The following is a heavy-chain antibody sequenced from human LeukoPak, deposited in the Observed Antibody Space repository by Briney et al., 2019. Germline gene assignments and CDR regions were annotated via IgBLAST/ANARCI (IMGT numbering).Heavy chain of an antibody. CDR3: ARGELELWFFGNDY. CDR1: GYTFTSYA. V-gene: IGHV1-3*01. D-gene: IGHD5-18*01. CDR2: INAGNGNT. Sequence: ASVKVSCKASGYTFTSYAMHWVRQAPGQRLEWMGWINAGNGNTKYSQKFQGRVTITRDISASTAYMELSSLRSEDTAVYYCARGELELWFFGNDYWGQGTLVTVSS. J-gene: IGHJ4*02.